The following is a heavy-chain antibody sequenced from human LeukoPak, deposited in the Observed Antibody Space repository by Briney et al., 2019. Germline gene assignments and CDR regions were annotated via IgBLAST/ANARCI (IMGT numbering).Heavy chain of an antibody. Sequence: GGSLRLSCAASGFTFSSFWMGWVRQAPGKGLEWVASIKFDESEKHHVDSVKGRFTISRDNSRNSLFLQMNSLRAEDTAVYFCTRVTTNGYFEYWGQRTLVTVSS. CDR2: IKFDESEK. V-gene: IGHV3-7*04. CDR3: TRVTTNGYFEY. D-gene: IGHD1-1*01. CDR1: GFTFSSFW. J-gene: IGHJ4*02.